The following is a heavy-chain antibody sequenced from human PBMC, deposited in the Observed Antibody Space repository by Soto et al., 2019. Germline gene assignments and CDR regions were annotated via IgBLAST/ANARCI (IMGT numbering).Heavy chain of an antibody. CDR2: ISYDGSNK. CDR3: ARESPRHPHYYYDSSGNNAFDI. V-gene: IGHV3-30-3*01. Sequence: GGSLRLSCAASGFTFSSSAMHWVRQAPGKGLEWVAVISYDGSNKYYADSVKGRFTISRDNSKNTLYLQMNSLRSEDTAVYYCARESPRHPHYYYDSSGNNAFDIWGQGTMVTVSS. J-gene: IGHJ3*02. D-gene: IGHD3-22*01. CDR1: GFTFSSSA.